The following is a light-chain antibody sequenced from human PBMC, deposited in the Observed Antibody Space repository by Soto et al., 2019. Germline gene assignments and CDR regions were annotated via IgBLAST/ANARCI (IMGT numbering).Light chain of an antibody. Sequence: QSALTQPASVSGSPGQSITISCTGTTSDIGGYNYVSWYQQYPGKAPKLIIYEVRNRPSGVSNRFSASKSGNTASLTISRLQAEDEAVYYCAAWDDSLSWVFGGGTKLTVL. V-gene: IGLV2-14*01. CDR3: AAWDDSLSWV. CDR2: EVR. CDR1: TSDIGGYNY. J-gene: IGLJ3*02.